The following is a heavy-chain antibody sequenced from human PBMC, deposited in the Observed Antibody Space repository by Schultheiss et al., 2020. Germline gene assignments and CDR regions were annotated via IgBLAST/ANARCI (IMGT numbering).Heavy chain of an antibody. D-gene: IGHD4-17*01. CDR1: GGTFSSYA. CDR3: ARLQDYGDYGSRPYGMDV. Sequence: ASVKVSCKASGGTFSSYAINWVRQATGQGLEWMGWISAYNGNTNYAQKLQGRVTMTTDTSTSTAYMELRSLRSDDTAVYYCARLQDYGDYGSRPYGMDVWGQGTTVTVSS. J-gene: IGHJ6*02. CDR2: ISAYNGNT. V-gene: IGHV1-18*01.